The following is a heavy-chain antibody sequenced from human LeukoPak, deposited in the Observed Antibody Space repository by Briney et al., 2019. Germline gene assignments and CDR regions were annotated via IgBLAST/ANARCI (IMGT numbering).Heavy chain of an antibody. CDR1: GFTFSDYY. D-gene: IGHD3-22*01. CDR2: ISSSDSTI. CDR3: AGDVRGPIGFDSSGRDTFDY. V-gene: IGHV3-11*04. Sequence: GGPLRLSCAASGFTFSDYYMSWIRQAPGKGLDWVSYISSSDSTIYYADSVKGRFTISRDNSKNTLYLQLNSLRAEDTAVYYCAGDVRGPIGFDSSGRDTFDYWGQGTLVAV. J-gene: IGHJ4*02.